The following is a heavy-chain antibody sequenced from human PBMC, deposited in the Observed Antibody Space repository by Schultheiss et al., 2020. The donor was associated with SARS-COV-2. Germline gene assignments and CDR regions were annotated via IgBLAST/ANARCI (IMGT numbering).Heavy chain of an antibody. D-gene: IGHD4-23*01. V-gene: IGHV3-23*01. CDR2: ISGSGVST. Sequence: GGSLRLSCAASGFTFSSYAMSWVRQAPGKGLEWVSAISGSGVSTYYADSVKGRFTISRDNSKNTLYLQMNSLRAEDTAVYYCARDVSYGGFDYWGQGTLVTVAS. CDR1: GFTFSSYA. J-gene: IGHJ4*02. CDR3: ARDVSYGGFDY.